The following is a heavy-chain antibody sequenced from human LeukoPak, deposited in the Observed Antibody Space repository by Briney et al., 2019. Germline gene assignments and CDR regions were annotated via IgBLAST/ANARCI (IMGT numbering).Heavy chain of an antibody. CDR2: INPSTGVT. J-gene: IGHJ4*02. V-gene: IGHV1-2*02. D-gene: IGHD2-2*01. Sequence: ASVKVSCKASGYTFTNYYIHWVRQAPGQGFEWMGWINPSTGVTNYAQTFRGRFTMTRDTSINTVYMDLSSLRSDDTAVYYCARDPSTKYYTDSWGQGTLVTVSS. CDR1: GYTFTNYY. CDR3: ARDPSTKYYTDS.